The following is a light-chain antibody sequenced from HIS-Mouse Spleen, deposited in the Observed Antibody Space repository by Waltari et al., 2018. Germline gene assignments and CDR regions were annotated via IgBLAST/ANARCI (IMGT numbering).Light chain of an antibody. Sequence: QSALTPPASVSGSPGQSITISCTGTSSDVGSYKLFSWYQQHPGKAPKLMFYEGNKRPSGVSNRFSGSKSGNTASLTISGLQAEDEADYYCCSYAGSSTFEVFGGGTKLTVL. V-gene: IGLV2-23*03. CDR3: CSYAGSSTFEV. CDR1: SSDVGSYKL. J-gene: IGLJ2*01. CDR2: EGN.